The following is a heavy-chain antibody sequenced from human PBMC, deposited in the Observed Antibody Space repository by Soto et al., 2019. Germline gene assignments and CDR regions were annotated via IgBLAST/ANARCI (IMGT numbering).Heavy chain of an antibody. J-gene: IGHJ6*02. Sequence: GGSLRLSCAASGFTFSSYSMNWVRQAPGKGLEWVSSISSSSSYIYYADSVKGRFTISRDNAKNSLYLQMNSLRAEDTAVYYCARAIAAAGPAPYYYYGMDVWGQGTTVTVSS. CDR2: ISSSSSYI. D-gene: IGHD6-13*01. CDR3: ARAIAAAGPAPYYYYGMDV. V-gene: IGHV3-21*01. CDR1: GFTFSSYS.